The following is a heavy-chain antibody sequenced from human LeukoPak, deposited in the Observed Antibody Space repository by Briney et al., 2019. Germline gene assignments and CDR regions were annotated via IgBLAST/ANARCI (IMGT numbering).Heavy chain of an antibody. CDR1: GFXFSSYA. CDR2: ISGSGGTT. CDR3: AKGTISVLDY. Sequence: GGSLRLSCAASGFXFSSYAISWVRQAPGKGLEWVSTISGSGGTTYYADSVKGRFTISRDNSKNTLFLQMNSLRAEDAALYYCAKGTISVLDYWGQGTLVT. V-gene: IGHV3-23*01. J-gene: IGHJ4*02. D-gene: IGHD2-21*01.